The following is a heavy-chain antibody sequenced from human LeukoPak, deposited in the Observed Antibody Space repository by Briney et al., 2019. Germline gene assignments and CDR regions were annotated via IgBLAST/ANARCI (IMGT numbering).Heavy chain of an antibody. CDR2: ISGSGGST. CDR1: GFTFSNYV. V-gene: IGHV3-23*01. D-gene: IGHD2-2*01. CDR3: AKGAYIVVVPAFIDS. J-gene: IGHJ4*02. Sequence: PGGSLRLSCAASGFTFSNYVMTWVRQAPGKGLEWVSSISGSGGSTYYADSVKGRFTISRDNSKNTLYLQMNSLRAEDTAVYYCAKGAYIVVVPAFIDSWGQGTLVTVSS.